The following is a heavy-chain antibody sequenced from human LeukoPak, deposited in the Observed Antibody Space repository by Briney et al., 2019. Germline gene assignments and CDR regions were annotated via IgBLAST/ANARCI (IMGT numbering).Heavy chain of an antibody. CDR3: AKVTYYDFWSGPTGLDY. Sequence: GGSLRLSCAASGFPFSNYAMSWVRQAPGKGLEWVSGISGSGHSSYYADSVKGRFTISRDNSKNTLWLQMNSLRAEDTAVYYCAKVTYYDFWSGPTGLDYWGQGTLVTVSS. J-gene: IGHJ4*02. CDR2: ISGSGHSS. D-gene: IGHD3-3*01. V-gene: IGHV3-23*01. CDR1: GFPFSNYA.